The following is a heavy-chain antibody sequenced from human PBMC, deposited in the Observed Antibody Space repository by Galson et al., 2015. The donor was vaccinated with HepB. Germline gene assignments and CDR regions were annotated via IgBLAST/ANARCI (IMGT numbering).Heavy chain of an antibody. D-gene: IGHD1-14*01. J-gene: IGHJ6*02. CDR2: IYPGDSDT. V-gene: IGHV5-51*01. Sequence: QSGAEVKKPGESLKISCKGSGYSFTSYWIGWVRQMPGKGLEWMGIIYPGDSDTRYSPSFQGQVTISADKSISTAYLQWSSLKASDTAMYYCARCPPEGEPHYYYYGMDVWGQGTTVTVSS. CDR3: ARCPPEGEPHYYYYGMDV. CDR1: GYSFTSYW.